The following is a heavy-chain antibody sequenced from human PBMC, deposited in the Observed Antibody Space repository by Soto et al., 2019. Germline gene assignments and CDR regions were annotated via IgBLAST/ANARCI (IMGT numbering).Heavy chain of an antibody. D-gene: IGHD3-3*01. CDR3: ARAETHYDFWSGYDPAGDYYYYGMDV. CDR1: GDSVSSNSAA. V-gene: IGHV6-1*01. Sequence: PSQTLSLTCAISGDSVSSNSAAWNWIRQSPSRGLEWLGRTYYRSKWYNDYAVSAKSRITINPDTSKNQFSLQLNSVTPEDTAVYYCARAETHYDFWSGYDPAGDYYYYGMDVWGQGTTVTVSS. J-gene: IGHJ6*02. CDR2: TYYRSKWYN.